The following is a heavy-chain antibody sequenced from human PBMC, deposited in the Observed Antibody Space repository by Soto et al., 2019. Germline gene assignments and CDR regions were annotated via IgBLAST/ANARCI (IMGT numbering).Heavy chain of an antibody. CDR1: GGSISSSSYY. V-gene: IGHV4-39*01. CDR3: ARQHTGDSSSSFYYYYMDV. CDR2: IYYSGST. Sequence: PSETLSLTCTVSGGSISSSSYYWGWIRQPPGKGLEWFGSIYYSGSTYYNPSLKSRVTISVDTSKNQFSLKLSSVTAADTAVYYCARQHTGDSSSSFYYYYMDVWGKGTTITVSS. D-gene: IGHD6-6*01. J-gene: IGHJ6*03.